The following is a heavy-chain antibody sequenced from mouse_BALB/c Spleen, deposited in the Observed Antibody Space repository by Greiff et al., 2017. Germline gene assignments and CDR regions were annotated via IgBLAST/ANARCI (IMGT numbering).Heavy chain of an antibody. V-gene: IGHV3-6*02. CDR3: AGSKDWYFDV. Sequence: VQLQQSGPGLVKPSQSLSLTCSVTGYSITSGYYWNWIRQFPGNKLEWMGYISYDGSNNYNPSLKNRISITRDTSKNQFFLKLNSVTTEDTATYYCAGSKDWYFDVWGAGTTVTVSS. J-gene: IGHJ1*01. D-gene: IGHD1-1*01. CDR1: GYSITSGYY. CDR2: ISYDGSN.